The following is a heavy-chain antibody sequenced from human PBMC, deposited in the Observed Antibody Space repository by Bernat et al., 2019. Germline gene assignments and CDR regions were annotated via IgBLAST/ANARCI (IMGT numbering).Heavy chain of an antibody. CDR2: ISASGGT. CDR3: ARKNPAAHGGFGFMDV. Sequence: QVHLDESGPGLVKPSETLSLTCTVSGGSISGYFWSWIRQPPGKRLEWLAYISASGGTSYSPSLNSRITISVDTSKTQFSLKLGSVTAADTAVYYCARKNPAAHGGFGFMDVWGKGTTVTVSS. D-gene: IGHD6-6*01. CDR1: GGSISGYF. J-gene: IGHJ6*03. V-gene: IGHV4-59*01.